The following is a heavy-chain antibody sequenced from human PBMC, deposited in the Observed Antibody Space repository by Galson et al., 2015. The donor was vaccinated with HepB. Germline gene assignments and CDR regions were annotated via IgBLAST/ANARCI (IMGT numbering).Heavy chain of an antibody. CDR1: GCTFTGYY. J-gene: IGHJ4*02. CDR3: ARIFCEGDSCYHTFDS. CDR2: ISPNSGDT. V-gene: IGHV1-2*02. D-gene: IGHD2-15*01. Sequence: SVKVSCKASGCTFTGYYMHWVRQAPGQGLEWMGWISPNSGDTKYAQKFQGRVSMTRDTSTSSVYMELSGLTSNDTAVYYCARIFCEGDSCYHTFDSWGQGSLVTVSS.